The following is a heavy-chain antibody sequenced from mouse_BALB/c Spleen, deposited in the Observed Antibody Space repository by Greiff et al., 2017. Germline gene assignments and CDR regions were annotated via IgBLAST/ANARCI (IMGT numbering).Heavy chain of an antibody. Sequence: QVQLQQSGAELMKPGASVKISCKATGYTFSSYWIEWVKQRPGHGLEWIGEILPGSGSTNYNEKFKGKATFTADTSSNTAYMQLSSLTSEDSAVYYGARGGGYYGSSYELDYAMDYWGQGTSVTVSS. V-gene: IGHV1-9*01. CDR1: GYTFSSYW. CDR2: ILPGSGST. CDR3: ARGGGYYGSSYELDYAMDY. J-gene: IGHJ4*01. D-gene: IGHD1-1*01.